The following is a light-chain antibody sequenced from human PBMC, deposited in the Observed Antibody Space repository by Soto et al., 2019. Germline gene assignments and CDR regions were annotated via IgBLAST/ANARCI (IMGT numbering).Light chain of an antibody. CDR2: DVS. V-gene: IGLV2-14*03. CDR3: SSYTSSSTLV. J-gene: IGLJ2*01. Sequence: QSALTQPASVSGSPGQSITISCTGTSSDIGSYDYVSWYQQHPNKAPELMIYDVSNLPSGVSNRFSGSKSGNTASLTISGLQAEDEANYYCSSYTSSSTLVFGGGTKVTVL. CDR1: SSDIGSYDY.